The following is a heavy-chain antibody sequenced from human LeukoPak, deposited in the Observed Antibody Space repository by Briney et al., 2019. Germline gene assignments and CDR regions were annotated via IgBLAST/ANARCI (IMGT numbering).Heavy chain of an antibody. V-gene: IGHV4-39*01. CDR2: IYNSGST. D-gene: IGHD1-26*01. CDR3: ARRHGGSSQSDY. CDR1: GDSMSRTSYY. J-gene: IGHJ4*02. Sequence: SETLSLTCIVSGDSMSRTSYYWVWIRQPPGKGLEWIGNIYNSGSTYYNPSLKSRVTISVDISKNQFSLQLSSVTAADTAVYYCARRHGGSSQSDYWGQGTLVTVSS.